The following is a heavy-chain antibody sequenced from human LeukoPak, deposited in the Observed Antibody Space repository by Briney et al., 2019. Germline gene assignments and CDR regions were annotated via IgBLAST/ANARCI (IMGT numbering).Heavy chain of an antibody. CDR1: GFTFSDYY. D-gene: IGHD2-15*01. CDR2: ISSSSYT. Sequence: GGSLRLSCAASGFTFSDYYMSRIRQAPGKGLEWLSYISSSSYTKYADSVKGRLTISRDNAKNSLYLQMNSLRAEDTAVYYCARGKDCSGGICYYFDSWGQGTLVTVSS. CDR3: ARGKDCSGGICYYFDS. J-gene: IGHJ4*02. V-gene: IGHV3-11*06.